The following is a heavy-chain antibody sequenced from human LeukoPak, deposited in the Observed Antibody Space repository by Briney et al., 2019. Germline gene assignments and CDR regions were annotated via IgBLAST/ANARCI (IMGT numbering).Heavy chain of an antibody. J-gene: IGHJ6*03. CDR3: ARGDWCYYYYMDV. V-gene: IGHV4-39*01. D-gene: IGHD2-15*01. CDR1: GGSINSPTYY. Sequence: SETLSLTCTVSGGSINSPTYYWGWIRQPPGKGLEWIGNIFYSGSTYYNPSLKSRATVSVDMSKNQFSLNLTSVTAADTAVYFCARGDWCYYYYMDVWGKGTTVTVSS. CDR2: IFYSGST.